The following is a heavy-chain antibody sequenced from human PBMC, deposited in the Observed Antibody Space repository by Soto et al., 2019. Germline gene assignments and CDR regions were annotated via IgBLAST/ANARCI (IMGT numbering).Heavy chain of an antibody. CDR3: ARVKGSLWFGELSYYFDY. D-gene: IGHD3-10*01. Sequence: SETLSLTCTVSGGSISSGDYYWSWIRQPPGKGLEWIGYIYYSGSTYYNPSLKSRVTISVDTSKNQFSLKLSSVTAADTAVYYCARVKGSLWFGELSYYFDYWGQGTLVTGSA. CDR1: GGSISSGDYY. CDR2: IYYSGST. J-gene: IGHJ4*02. V-gene: IGHV4-30-4*01.